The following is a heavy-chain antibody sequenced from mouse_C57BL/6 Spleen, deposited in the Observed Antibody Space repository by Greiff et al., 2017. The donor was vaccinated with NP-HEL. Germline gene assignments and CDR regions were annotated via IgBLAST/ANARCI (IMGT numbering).Heavy chain of an antibody. J-gene: IGHJ1*03. V-gene: IGHV1-80*01. Sequence: LQQSGASVKISCKASGYAFSSYWMNWVKQRPGKGLEWIGQIYPGDGDTNYNGKFKGKATLTADKSSSTAYMQLSSLTSEDSAVYFCARDDYYGSSGYFDVWGTGTTVTVSS. CDR2: IYPGDGDT. CDR3: ARDDYYGSSGYFDV. D-gene: IGHD1-1*01. CDR1: GYAFSSYW.